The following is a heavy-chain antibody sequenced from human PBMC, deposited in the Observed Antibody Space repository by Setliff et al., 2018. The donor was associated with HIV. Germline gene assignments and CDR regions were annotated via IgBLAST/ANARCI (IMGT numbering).Heavy chain of an antibody. CDR3: VTGSQLPMDY. Sequence: LRRTLSLTCAVSGGSISSSNWWSWVRQPPGKGLEWIGEIYHSGSANYNPSLKSRVIISIDKSKNKFSLKVSSVTTDDTAVYFCVTGSQLPMDYWGQGTLVTVSS. D-gene: IGHD1-26*01. J-gene: IGHJ4*02. CDR2: IYHSGSA. CDR1: GGSISSSNW. V-gene: IGHV4-4*01.